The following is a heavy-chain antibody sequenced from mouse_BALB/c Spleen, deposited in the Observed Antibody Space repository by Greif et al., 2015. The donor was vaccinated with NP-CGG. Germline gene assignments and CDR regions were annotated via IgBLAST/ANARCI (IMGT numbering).Heavy chain of an antibody. CDR3: ANYYGGSYYFDY. CDR1: GYTFTSYW. CDR2: INPSTGYT. V-gene: IGHV1-7*01. D-gene: IGHD1-1*01. Sequence: QVQLQQSGAELAKPGASVKMSCKASGYTFTSYWMHWVKQRPGQGLEWIGYINPSTGYTEYNQKFKDKATLTADKSSSTAYMQLSSLTSEDSAVYYCANYYGGSYYFDYWGQGTTLTVSS. J-gene: IGHJ2*01.